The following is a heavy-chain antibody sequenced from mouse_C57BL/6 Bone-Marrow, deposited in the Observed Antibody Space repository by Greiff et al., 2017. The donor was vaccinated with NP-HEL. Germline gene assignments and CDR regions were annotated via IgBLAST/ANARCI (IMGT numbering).Heavy chain of an antibody. Sequence: EVKVVESGGGLVQPKGSLKLSCAASGFTFNTYAMHWVRQAPGKGLEWVARIRSKSSNYATYYADSVKDRFTISRDDSQSMLYLQMNNLKTEDTAMYYCVREDYYGSSPWFAYWGQGTLVTVSA. CDR1: GFTFNTYA. J-gene: IGHJ3*01. V-gene: IGHV10-3*01. D-gene: IGHD1-1*01. CDR3: VREDYYGSSPWFAY. CDR2: IRSKSSNYAT.